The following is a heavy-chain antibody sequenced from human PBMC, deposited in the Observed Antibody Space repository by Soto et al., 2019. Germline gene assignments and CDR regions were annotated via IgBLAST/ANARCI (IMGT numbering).Heavy chain of an antibody. CDR3: AKPTVPFGRTAVAGPFDH. V-gene: IGHV3-30*18. CDR1: GFTFSSFG. Sequence: PGGSLRLSCAASGFTFSSFGMHWVRQAPGKGLEWVAVISYDGSNKYYADSVKGRFTISRDNSKNTLYLQMNSLRAEDTAVFYCAKPTVPFGRTAVAGPFDHWGQGTLVTRLL. J-gene: IGHJ4*02. D-gene: IGHD6-19*01. CDR2: ISYDGSNK.